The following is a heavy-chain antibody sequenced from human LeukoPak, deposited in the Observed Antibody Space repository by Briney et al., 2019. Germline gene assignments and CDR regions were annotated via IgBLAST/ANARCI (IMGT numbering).Heavy chain of an antibody. CDR1: GGTFSSYA. Sequence: ASVKVSCKATGGTFSSYAISWVRQAPGQGLEWMGGIIPIFGTANYAQKFQGRVTITADESTSTAYMELSSLRSEDTAVYYCARELKMATGVDWFDPWGQGTLVTVSS. D-gene: IGHD5-24*01. CDR2: IIPIFGTA. CDR3: ARELKMATGVDWFDP. V-gene: IGHV1-69*01. J-gene: IGHJ5*02.